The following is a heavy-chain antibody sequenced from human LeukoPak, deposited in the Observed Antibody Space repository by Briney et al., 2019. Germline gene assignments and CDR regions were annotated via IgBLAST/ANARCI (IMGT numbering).Heavy chain of an antibody. D-gene: IGHD2-15*01. V-gene: IGHV4-4*07. CDR1: GDSISSYY. J-gene: IGHJ5*02. Sequence: SETLFLTCTVSGDSISSYYWSWIRQPAGKGLEWIGRIYTSGSTNYNPSLKSRVTMSVDTSKNQFSLKPSSVTAADTAVYYCARDYLVVAATFNWFDPWGQGTLVTVSS. CDR2: IYTSGST. CDR3: ARDYLVVAATFNWFDP.